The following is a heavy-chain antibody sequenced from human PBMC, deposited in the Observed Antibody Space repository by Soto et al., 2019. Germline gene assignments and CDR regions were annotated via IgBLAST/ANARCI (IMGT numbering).Heavy chain of an antibody. Sequence: SVKVSCKASGGTFSSYAISWVRQAPGQGLEWMGGIIPIFGTANYAQKFQGRVTITADESTSTAYMELSSLRSEDTAVYYCARDVGYCTNGVCLADDPWGQGTLVTVSS. V-gene: IGHV1-69*13. J-gene: IGHJ5*02. CDR2: IIPIFGTA. CDR1: GGTFSSYA. D-gene: IGHD2-8*01. CDR3: ARDVGYCTNGVCLADDP.